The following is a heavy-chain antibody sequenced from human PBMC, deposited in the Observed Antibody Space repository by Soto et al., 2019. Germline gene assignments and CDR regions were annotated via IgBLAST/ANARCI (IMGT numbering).Heavy chain of an antibody. Sequence: QVQLVQSGAEVKKPGSSVKVSCKASGGTFSSYAISWVRQAPGQGLEWMGGIIPIFGTANYAQKFQGRVTITADESTSTAYMELSSLRSEDTAVYYCARITIFGVVIKSPYYSYGMDVWGQGTTVTVSS. J-gene: IGHJ6*02. CDR1: GGTFSSYA. D-gene: IGHD3-3*01. CDR2: IIPIFGTA. CDR3: ARITIFGVVIKSPYYSYGMDV. V-gene: IGHV1-69*01.